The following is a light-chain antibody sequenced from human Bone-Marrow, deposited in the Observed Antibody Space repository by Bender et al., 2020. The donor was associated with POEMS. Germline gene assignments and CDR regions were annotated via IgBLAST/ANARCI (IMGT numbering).Light chain of an antibody. CDR1: TTDIDTSQY. V-gene: IGLV2-14*01. Sequence: QSALTQPASVSGSPGQSITISCTGTTTDIDTSQYLSWYQQYPGKAPKLILYALSYRPSGVAARFSGSRSGNTASLTISGLQPEDEAVYYCCSYAGSRFVEFGGGTTLTVL. J-gene: IGLJ2*01. CDR3: CSYAGSRFVE. CDR2: ALS.